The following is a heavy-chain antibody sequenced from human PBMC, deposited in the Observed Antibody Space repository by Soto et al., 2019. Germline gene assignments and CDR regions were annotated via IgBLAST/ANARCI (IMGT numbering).Heavy chain of an antibody. Sequence: DVQMVESGGGLVQPGGSLRLSCVASSGFTFSSHWMHWVRQAPGKGLVWVSRISRDGTSTNYADSVKGGFTISRDNDKNSLYLQMNSLRAEDTAIYYCARGHSGSCCYVGDYWGKGTQVTVSS. CDR1: SGFTFSSHW. J-gene: IGHJ4*02. CDR2: ISRDGTST. CDR3: ARGHSGSCCYVGDY. V-gene: IGHV3-74*01. D-gene: IGHD2-2*01.